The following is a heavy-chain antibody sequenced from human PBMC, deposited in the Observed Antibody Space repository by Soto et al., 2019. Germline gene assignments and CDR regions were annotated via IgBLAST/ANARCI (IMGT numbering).Heavy chain of an antibody. D-gene: IGHD1-7*01. J-gene: IGHJ4*02. Sequence: QKYLVESGGGVVQPGGSLRLSCVASGSIFSGYGMHWVRQAPGKGLAWVAVIWYDGSNKYYADSVKGRFTISRDNSKNMLYRQMDSLRAEDTAVYYCARDGIGGTVFRGFCDYWGQGTLVTVSS. V-gene: IGHV3-33*01. CDR3: ARDGIGGTVFRGFCDY. CDR1: GSIFSGYG. CDR2: IWYDGSNK.